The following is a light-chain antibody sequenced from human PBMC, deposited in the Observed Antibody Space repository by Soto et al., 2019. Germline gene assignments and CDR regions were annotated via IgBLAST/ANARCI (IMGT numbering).Light chain of an antibody. Sequence: QSVLTQPPSASGTPWQRVTISCSGSSSNIGSNTVNWYQQLPGTAPKLLIYSNNQRPSGVPDRFSGSKSGTSASLAISGLQSEDEADYYCAAWDDSLNAWVFGGGTKLTVL. CDR2: SNN. CDR1: SSNIGSNT. CDR3: AAWDDSLNAWV. V-gene: IGLV1-44*01. J-gene: IGLJ3*02.